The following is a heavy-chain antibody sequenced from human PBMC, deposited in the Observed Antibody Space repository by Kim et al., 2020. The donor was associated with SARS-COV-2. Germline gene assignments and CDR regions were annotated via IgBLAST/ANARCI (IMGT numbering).Heavy chain of an antibody. J-gene: IGHJ4*02. CDR1: GFTFSSYS. CDR2: ISSSSSNI. CDR3: ARAMVRGVIIRAFDY. V-gene: IGHV3-21*01. D-gene: IGHD3-10*01. Sequence: GGSLRLSCAASGFTFSSYSMNWVRQAPGKGLEWVSSISSSSSNIYYADSVKGRFTISRDNAKNSLYLQMNSLRAEDTAVYYCARAMVRGVIIRAFDYWGQGTLVTVSS.